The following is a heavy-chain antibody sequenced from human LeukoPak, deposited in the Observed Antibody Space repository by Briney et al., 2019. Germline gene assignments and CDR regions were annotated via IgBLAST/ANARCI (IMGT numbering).Heavy chain of an antibody. CDR1: GFTFSTYA. J-gene: IGHJ4*02. Sequence: RTGGSLRLSCAASGFTFSTYAMSWVRQPPGKGLDWIGSIYYSGNTYYNPSLMSRVTISVDTSKNQFSLRLSSVTAADTAVYYCARAATIWNPHSWGQGTLITVSS. V-gene: IGHV4-39*07. D-gene: IGHD5-12*01. CDR2: IYYSGNT. CDR3: ARAATIWNPHS.